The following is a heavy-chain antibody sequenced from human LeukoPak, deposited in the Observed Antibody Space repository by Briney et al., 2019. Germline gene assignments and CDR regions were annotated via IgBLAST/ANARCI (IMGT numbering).Heavy chain of an antibody. CDR3: ARRWGHFDY. D-gene: IGHD7-27*01. Sequence: GGSLRLSCAASGFTFSSYWMHWVRQGPGKGLVWVSRINSDGSSTSYADSVKGRFTISRDNAKNSLYLQMDSLRVEDTAVYYCARRWGHFDYWGQGTLVTVSS. CDR1: GFTFSSYW. V-gene: IGHV3-74*01. J-gene: IGHJ4*02. CDR2: INSDGSST.